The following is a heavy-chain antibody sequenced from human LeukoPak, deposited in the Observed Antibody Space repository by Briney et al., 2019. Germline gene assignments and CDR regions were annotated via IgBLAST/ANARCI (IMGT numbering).Heavy chain of an antibody. D-gene: IGHD2-2*01. Sequence: GGSLRLSCSASGFTLSRYGMHWVRQAPGKGPEYVSGISSNGGSTNYADSVKGRFTISRDNSKNTLHLQMSSLRAEDTAVYYCVKGYCSSISCALIDYGGQGTLVTVSS. J-gene: IGHJ4*02. CDR2: ISSNGGST. CDR3: VKGYCSSISCALIDY. CDR1: GFTLSRYG. V-gene: IGHV3-64D*06.